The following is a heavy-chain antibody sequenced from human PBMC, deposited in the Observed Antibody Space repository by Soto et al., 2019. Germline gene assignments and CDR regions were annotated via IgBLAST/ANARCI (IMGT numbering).Heavy chain of an antibody. CDR3: ARDNVGVGSSWYADYYYGMDV. Sequence: ASVKVSCKASGGTFSSYAISWVRQAPGQGLEWMGGIIPIFGTANYAQKFQGRVTITADESTSTAYMELSSLRSEDTAVYYCARDNVGVGSSWYADYYYGMDVWGQGTTVTVSS. CDR2: IIPIFGTA. CDR1: GGTFSSYA. D-gene: IGHD6-13*01. J-gene: IGHJ6*02. V-gene: IGHV1-69*13.